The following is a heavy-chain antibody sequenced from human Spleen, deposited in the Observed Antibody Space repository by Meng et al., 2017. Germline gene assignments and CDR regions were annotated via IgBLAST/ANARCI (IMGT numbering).Heavy chain of an antibody. CDR2: IPHRGSS. Sequence: QVHVQESGPALCKPSHTLSLTCSVSGDSITNHNWWAWVRQPPGKGLEWIGEIPHRGSSAYNPSIKSRVSMSIDKSKNQFSLMLTSVTAADTAVYTCLRGSGGSVWGQGTLVTVSS. CDR3: LRGSGGSV. D-gene: IGHD3-10*01. J-gene: IGHJ1*01. V-gene: IGHV4-4*02. CDR1: GDSITNHNW.